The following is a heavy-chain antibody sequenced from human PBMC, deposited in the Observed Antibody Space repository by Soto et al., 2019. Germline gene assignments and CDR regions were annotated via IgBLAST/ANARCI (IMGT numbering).Heavy chain of an antibody. CDR1: GDSVSSNSAA. V-gene: IGHV6-1*01. CDR2: TYYRSKWYN. CDR3: ASLKMYYYDSSGYGRYYYYGMDV. J-gene: IGHJ6*02. Sequence: LSLTCAISGDSVSSNSAAWNWIRQSPSRGLEWLGRTYYRSKWYNDYAVSVKSRITINPDTSKNQFSLKLSSVTAADTAVYYCASLKMYYYDSSGYGRYYYYGMDVWGQGTTVTV. D-gene: IGHD3-22*01.